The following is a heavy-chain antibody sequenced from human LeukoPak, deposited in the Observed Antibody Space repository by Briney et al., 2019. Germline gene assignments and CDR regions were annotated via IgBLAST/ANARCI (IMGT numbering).Heavy chain of an antibody. CDR1: GFSFSSYS. D-gene: IGHD6-19*01. V-gene: IGHV3-21*01. CDR2: ISSSSSYI. CDR3: GRDHSSGWTYHNWFDP. J-gene: IGHJ5*02. Sequence: PGGSLRLSCAASGFSFSSYSMNWVRQAPGKGLEWVSSISSSSSYIYYADSVKGRFTISRDNAKNSLYLQMNSLRAEDTAVYYCGRDHSSGWTYHNWFDPWGQGTLVTVSS.